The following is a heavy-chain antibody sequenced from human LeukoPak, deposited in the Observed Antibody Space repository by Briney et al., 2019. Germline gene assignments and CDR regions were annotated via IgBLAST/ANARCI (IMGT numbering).Heavy chain of an antibody. V-gene: IGHV3-23*01. D-gene: IGHD6-13*01. J-gene: IGHJ4*02. Sequence: GGSLRLSCVASGFTFSSYDMSWVRQAPGKGLEWVSFISVSGYSTYYADSVKGRFTISRDNSKNTLYLQMNSLRAEDTAVYYCVKHGSSWYFFDYWGQGTLVTVSS. CDR1: GFTFSSYD. CDR3: VKHGSSWYFFDY. CDR2: ISVSGYST.